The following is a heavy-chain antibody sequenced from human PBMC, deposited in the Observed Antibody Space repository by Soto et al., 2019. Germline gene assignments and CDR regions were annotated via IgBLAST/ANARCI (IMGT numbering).Heavy chain of an antibody. Sequence: PSQTLSLTCASSGDSVSSNSAAWNWIRQSPSRGLEWLGRTYHRSKWYNDYAVSVESRITINPDPSKNQFSLQLNSVTPEDTAIYYCARGLNFYASGSPSCGMDVCGQATSVTVS. V-gene: IGHV6-1*01. J-gene: IGHJ6*02. CDR3: ARGLNFYASGSPSCGMDV. D-gene: IGHD3-10*01. CDR1: GDSVSSNSAA. CDR2: TYHRSKWYN.